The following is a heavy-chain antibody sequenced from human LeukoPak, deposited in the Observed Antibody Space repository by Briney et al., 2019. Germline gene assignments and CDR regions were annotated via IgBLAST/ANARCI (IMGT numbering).Heavy chain of an antibody. CDR3: AKGDKPVIAMVKFDY. Sequence: PGGSLRLSCAASGFTFSSYAMNWVRQAPGKRLEWVSGISGSGTNTYYADSVKGRFTISRDNSKNTLYMQMNSLRAEDTAVYYCAKGDKPVIAMVKFDYWGQGTLVTVSS. CDR2: ISGSGTNT. J-gene: IGHJ4*02. D-gene: IGHD5-18*01. CDR1: GFTFSSYA. V-gene: IGHV3-23*01.